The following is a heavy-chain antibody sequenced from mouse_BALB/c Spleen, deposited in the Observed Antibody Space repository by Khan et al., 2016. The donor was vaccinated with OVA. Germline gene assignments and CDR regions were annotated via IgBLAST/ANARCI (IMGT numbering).Heavy chain of an antibody. D-gene: IGHD2-14*01. CDR1: GYTFTSYT. J-gene: IGHJ3*01. Sequence: QVQLKESGAELARPGASVKMSCKASGYTFTSYTIHWVRQRPGQALEWIGHINPSNNYTNYNQKFKDKTALIVDKSSTQAYMQLSCLTTEDSAVYYCIREGAYYRSDDWFDYCGQGTLVTVSA. CDR3: IREGAYYRSDDWFDY. V-gene: IGHV1-4*01. CDR2: INPSNNYT.